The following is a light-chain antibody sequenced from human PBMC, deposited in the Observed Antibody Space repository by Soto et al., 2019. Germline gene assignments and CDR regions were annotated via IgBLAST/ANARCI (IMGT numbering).Light chain of an antibody. CDR2: KAS. J-gene: IGKJ4*01. CDR1: QTISSW. V-gene: IGKV1-5*03. CDR3: QQYNSYPLT. Sequence: DIQMTQSPSTLSGSVGDRVTITCRASQTISSWLAWYQQKPGKAPKLLIYKASTLKSGVPSRFSGSGSGTEFTLSISSLQPDDFAIYYCQQYNSYPLTFGGGTK.